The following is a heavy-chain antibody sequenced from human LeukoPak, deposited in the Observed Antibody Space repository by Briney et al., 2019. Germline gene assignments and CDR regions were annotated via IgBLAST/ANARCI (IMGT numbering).Heavy chain of an antibody. V-gene: IGHV3-21*04. CDR1: GFTFSSYS. D-gene: IGHD6-6*01. J-gene: IGHJ4*02. Sequence: GGSLRLSCAASGFTFSSYSMNWVRQAPGKGLEWVSSISSSSTYIYYADSLKGRFTISRDNAKNTLYLQMNSLRAEDTAVYYCAKETYSSSSVDYWGQGTLVTVSS. CDR3: AKETYSSSSVDY. CDR2: ISSSSTYI.